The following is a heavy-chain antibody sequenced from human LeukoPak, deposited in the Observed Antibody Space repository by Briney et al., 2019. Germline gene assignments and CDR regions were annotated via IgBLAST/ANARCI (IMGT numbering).Heavy chain of an antibody. V-gene: IGHV3-11*01. CDR1: GFTFSDYY. D-gene: IGHD4-17*01. CDR2: ISSRGNII. Sequence: GGSLRLSCAASGFTFSDYYMSWIRQAPGRGLEWIAYISSRGNIIYYADSVKGRFTISRDNSKNTLYLQMNSLRADDTAVYYCARSRYGDYAIDYWGQGTLVTVSS. CDR3: ARSRYGDYAIDY. J-gene: IGHJ4*02.